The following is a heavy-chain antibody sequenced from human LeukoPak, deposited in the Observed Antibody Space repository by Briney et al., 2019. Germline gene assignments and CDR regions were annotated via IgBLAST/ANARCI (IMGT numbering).Heavy chain of an antibody. CDR2: ISYDGSNK. Sequence: PGRSLRLSCAASGFTFSSYGMPWVRQAPGKGLEWVAVISYDGSNKYYADSVNGRFTISRDNSKNTLYLQMNSLRAGDTAVYYCAKDRSYDFWSGSYYFDYWGQGTLVTVSS. CDR3: AKDRSYDFWSGSYYFDY. J-gene: IGHJ4*02. D-gene: IGHD3-3*01. CDR1: GFTFSSYG. V-gene: IGHV3-30*18.